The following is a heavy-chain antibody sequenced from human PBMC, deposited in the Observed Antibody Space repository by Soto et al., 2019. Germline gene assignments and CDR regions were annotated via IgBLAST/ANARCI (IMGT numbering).Heavy chain of an antibody. CDR1: GFTFSSYS. CDR3: ARDRTSAYYYYGMDV. J-gene: IGHJ6*02. V-gene: IGHV3-21*01. CDR2: ISSSSSYI. Sequence: GGSLRLSCAASGFTFSSYSMNWVRQAPGKGLEWVSSISSSSSYIYYADSVKGRFTISRDNAKNSLYLQMNSLRAEDTAVYYRARDRTSAYYYYGMDVWGQGTTVTVSS.